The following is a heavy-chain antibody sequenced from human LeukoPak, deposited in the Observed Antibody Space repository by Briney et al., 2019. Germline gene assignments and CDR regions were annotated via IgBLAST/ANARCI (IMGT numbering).Heavy chain of an antibody. V-gene: IGHV4-31*03. D-gene: IGHD3-16*02. J-gene: IGHJ4*02. CDR1: GGSISSGGYY. CDR2: IYYSGNT. Sequence: SQTLSLTCTVSGGSISSGGYYWSWIRQHPGKGLEWIGYIYYSGNTYYNPSLKSRVTISVDTSKNQFSLKLTSVTAADTAMYYCARNLYRTDMGIDYWGQGTLVTVSS. CDR3: ARNLYRTDMGIDY.